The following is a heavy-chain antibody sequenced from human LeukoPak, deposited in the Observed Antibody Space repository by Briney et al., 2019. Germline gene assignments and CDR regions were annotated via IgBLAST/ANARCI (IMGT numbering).Heavy chain of an antibody. J-gene: IGHJ4*02. D-gene: IGHD1-7*01. V-gene: IGHV1-18*01. CDR1: VYTFTSYG. CDR2: ISAYNGNT. Sequence: ASVNVSFKSSVYTFTSYGISWVRQAPGQGLEWMGWISAYNGNTNYAQKLQGRVTMTTDTSTSTAYMELRSLRSDDTAVYYCARDRLTVAGTTSFDYWGQGTLVTVSS. CDR3: ARDRLTVAGTTSFDY.